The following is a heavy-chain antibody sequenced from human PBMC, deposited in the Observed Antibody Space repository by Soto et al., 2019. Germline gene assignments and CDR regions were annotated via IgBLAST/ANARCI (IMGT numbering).Heavy chain of an antibody. Sequence: QVQLVESGGDLVKPGGSLRLSCAASGFTFSDYFMSWIRQSPGKGLEWVAYTTKNGSTSNHADSVKGRFTISRDNAKNSLYLQMNSLRAEDTAIYYCAGEMSGHYFAFDLWGRGTMVTVSS. CDR3: AGEMSGHYFAFDL. V-gene: IGHV3-11*01. CDR1: GFTFSDYF. J-gene: IGHJ3*01. CDR2: TTKNGSTS. D-gene: IGHD3-3*01.